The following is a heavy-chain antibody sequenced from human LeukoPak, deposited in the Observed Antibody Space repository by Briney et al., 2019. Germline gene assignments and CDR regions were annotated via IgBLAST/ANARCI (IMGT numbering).Heavy chain of an antibody. CDR3: GKGLTSDYSGIGDY. CDR2: MSGGGDYT. J-gene: IGHJ4*02. Sequence: GGSLRLSCAASGFTFSNYAMSWVRQAPGKGLEWISSMSGGGDYTYYADSVKGRFTISRDNSENKLYLQANSLRAEDTAVYYCGKGLTSDYSGIGDYWGQGTLVTVSS. V-gene: IGHV3-23*01. D-gene: IGHD3-9*01. CDR1: GFTFSNYA.